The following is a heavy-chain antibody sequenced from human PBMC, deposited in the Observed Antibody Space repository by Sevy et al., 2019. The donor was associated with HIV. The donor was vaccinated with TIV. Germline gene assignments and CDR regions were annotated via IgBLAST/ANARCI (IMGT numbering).Heavy chain of an antibody. Sequence: ASVKVSCKASGGTFSSYAISWVRQAPGQGLEWMGGINPNSGGTNYAQKFQGRVTMTRDTSIRTAYMELSRLGSDDTAVYYWARALGYEIAYYYYYGMDVWGQGTTVTVSS. CDR2: INPNSGGT. V-gene: IGHV1-2*02. J-gene: IGHJ6*02. D-gene: IGHD3-16*01. CDR3: ARALGYEIAYYYYYGMDV. CDR1: GGTFSSYA.